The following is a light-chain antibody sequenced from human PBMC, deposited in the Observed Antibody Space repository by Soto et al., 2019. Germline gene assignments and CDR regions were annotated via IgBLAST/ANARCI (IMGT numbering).Light chain of an antibody. CDR3: SSYTNINTRACV. CDR1: SGDIGSYNR. J-gene: IGLJ1*01. Sequence: QSALTQPASVSGSPGQSITISCTGTSGDIGSYNRVSWYQQHPGKAPKLIIYEVTDRASGVANRFSGSKSGNTASLTSSGLQAEDEAEYYCSSYTNINTRACVFGTGTKVTVL. V-gene: IGLV2-14*01. CDR2: EVT.